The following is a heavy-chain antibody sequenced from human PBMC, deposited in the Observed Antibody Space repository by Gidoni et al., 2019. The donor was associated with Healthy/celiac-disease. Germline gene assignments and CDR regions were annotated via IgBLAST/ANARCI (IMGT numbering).Heavy chain of an antibody. V-gene: IGHV4-61*01. Sequence: QVQLQESGPGLVKPSETRSLPCTVHGGSVPSGSYYWSWNRQPTGKGLEWIGYIYYSGSTNYNPSLKSRVTISVDTSKNQFSLKLSSVTAADTAVYYCARVIGYCSGGSCHTYYYYYGMDVWGQGTTVTVSS. J-gene: IGHJ6*02. CDR3: ARVIGYCSGGSCHTYYYYYGMDV. CDR1: GGSVPSGSYY. CDR2: IYYSGST. D-gene: IGHD2-15*01.